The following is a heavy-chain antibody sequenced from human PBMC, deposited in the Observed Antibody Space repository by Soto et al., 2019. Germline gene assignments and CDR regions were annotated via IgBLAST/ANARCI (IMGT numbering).Heavy chain of an antibody. V-gene: IGHV4-39*01. Sequence: SETLSLTCTVSGGSISSSVYYWGWIRQPPGKGLQWIGSLYYSGSTFYNPSLKSRVTISVDTSKNQFSLRLGSVTAADTAVYYCARLNYYYDTSGYKNQYYFDYWGQGTLVTVSS. J-gene: IGHJ4*02. CDR3: ARLNYYYDTSGYKNQYYFDY. CDR1: GGSISSSVYY. D-gene: IGHD3-22*01. CDR2: LYYSGST.